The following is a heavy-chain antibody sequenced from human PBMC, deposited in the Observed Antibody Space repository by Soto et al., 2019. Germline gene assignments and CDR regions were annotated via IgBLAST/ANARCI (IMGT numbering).Heavy chain of an antibody. CDR2: IYWNDDK. J-gene: IGHJ5*02. CDR3: AHRLKGRYFDPSNWFDP. CDR1: GFSLSTSGVG. Sequence: QITLKESGPTLVKPTQTLTLTCTFSGFSLSTSGVGVGWIRQPPGKALEWLALIYWNDDKRYSPSLKSKLTITKDTSKNQVVLTMTNMDPVDTATYYCAHRLKGRYFDPSNWFDPWGQGTLVTVSS. D-gene: IGHD3-9*01. V-gene: IGHV2-5*01.